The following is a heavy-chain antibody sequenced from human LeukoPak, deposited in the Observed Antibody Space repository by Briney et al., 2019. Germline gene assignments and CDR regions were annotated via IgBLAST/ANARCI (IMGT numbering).Heavy chain of an antibody. CDR3: ATDQTDYYDSSAYDY. V-gene: IGHV3-74*01. J-gene: IGHJ4*02. CDR1: GFTFSSYW. D-gene: IGHD3-22*01. CDR2: INSDGSST. Sequence: GGSLRLSCAASGFTFSSYWMHWVRQAPGKGLVWVSRINSDGSSTSYADSVKGRFTISRDNAKNTLYLQMNSLRAEDTAVYYCATDQTDYYDSSAYDYWGQGTLGTVSS.